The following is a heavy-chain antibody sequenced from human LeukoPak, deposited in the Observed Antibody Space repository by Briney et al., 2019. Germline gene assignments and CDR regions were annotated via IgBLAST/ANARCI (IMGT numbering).Heavy chain of an antibody. D-gene: IGHD2-15*01. CDR3: AKNGDRGAYCSGGTCYPYFYYYMDV. CDR2: IRGSGGST. V-gene: IGHV3-23*01. CDR1: GFTFSRYG. Sequence: GGSLRLSCEASGFTFSRYGMSWVRQAPGKGLEWVSAIRGSGGSTYYADSVKGRFTISRDNSKNTLYLQMNSLRAEDTAVYYCAKNGDRGAYCSGGTCYPYFYYYMDVWGKGTTVTFSS. J-gene: IGHJ6*03.